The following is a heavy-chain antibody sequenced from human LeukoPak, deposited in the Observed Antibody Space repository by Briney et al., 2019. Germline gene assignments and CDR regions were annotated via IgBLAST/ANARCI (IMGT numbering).Heavy chain of an antibody. J-gene: IGHJ4*02. V-gene: IGHV3-74*01. Sequence: GGSLRLSCAASGFTFSSYWMHWVRQAPGKGLVWVSRINTDGSTTTYADSVQGRFTISRDNAKNTLYLQMNSLRAEDTAVYYCASGLKSYTTSWYGDYWGQGILVTVS. CDR2: INTDGSTT. CDR1: GFTFSSYW. D-gene: IGHD6-13*01. CDR3: ASGLKSYTTSWYGDY.